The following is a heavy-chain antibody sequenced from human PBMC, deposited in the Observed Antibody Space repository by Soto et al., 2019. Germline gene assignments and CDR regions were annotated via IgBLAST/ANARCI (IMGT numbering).Heavy chain of an antibody. J-gene: IGHJ4*02. V-gene: IGHV1-3*04. Sequence: QVQLVQSGAEVKKPGASVKVSCKTSGYTFTSYSLHWMRQVPGQRPEWMGWLNTGTGDTRYAEKFQGRVTITRDTSAKTGFMELSSLSSEDTDFYYCARDASSWFIYWGQGTLVTVSS. CDR3: ARDASSWFIY. CDR1: GYTFTSYS. CDR2: LNTGTGDT. D-gene: IGHD2-2*01.